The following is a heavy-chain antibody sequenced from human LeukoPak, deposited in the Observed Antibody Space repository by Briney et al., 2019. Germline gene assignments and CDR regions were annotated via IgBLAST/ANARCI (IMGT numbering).Heavy chain of an antibody. J-gene: IGHJ5*02. CDR1: GGAFSDYS. V-gene: IGHV1-69*02. CDR3: VRSWYDYDWFDP. D-gene: IGHD5-12*01. Sequence: SVKVSCKAPGGAFSDYSISSVRQAPGQGLEWMGRILPLVGRLHYAQKFQGRFTLTADKSTTTVYMELSGLRSEDTAVYYCVRSWYDYDWFDPWGQGTLVTVSS. CDR2: ILPLVGRL.